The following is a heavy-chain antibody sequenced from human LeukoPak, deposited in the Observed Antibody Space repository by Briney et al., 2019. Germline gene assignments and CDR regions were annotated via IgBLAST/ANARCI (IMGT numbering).Heavy chain of an antibody. CDR2: IWDDGNNK. CDR3: ARDSYQDYYGRFDP. D-gene: IGHD3-10*01. CDR1: GFSFSNHG. Sequence: PGGSLRLSCAASGFSFSNHGMRWVRQAPGKRLEWVAVIWDDGNNKRYANSVNGRFTISRDNSENTLYLQMNGLTAEDTAMYYYARDSYQDYYGRFDPWGQGTLVIVSS. V-gene: IGHV3-33*01. J-gene: IGHJ5*02.